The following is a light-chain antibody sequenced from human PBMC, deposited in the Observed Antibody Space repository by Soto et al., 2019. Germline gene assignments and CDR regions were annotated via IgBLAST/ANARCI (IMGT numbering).Light chain of an antibody. CDR1: NSNIGAGSD. V-gene: IGLV1-40*01. CDR2: GRN. CDR3: QSYDSSLSGNDV. Sequence: QSVLTQPPSVSGAPGQRVTISCTGSNSNIGAGSDAHWYKQLPGTAPQLLVYGRNNRPSRVPDRFSGSKSGASASLAISVLNAEDESDYDCQSYDSSLSGNDVFGTGTKVTVL. J-gene: IGLJ1*01.